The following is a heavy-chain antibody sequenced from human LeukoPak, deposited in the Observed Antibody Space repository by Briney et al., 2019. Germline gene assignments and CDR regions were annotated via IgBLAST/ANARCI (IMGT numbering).Heavy chain of an antibody. D-gene: IGHD2-21*02. CDR2: INPSGGST. Sequence: ASVKVSCKASGYTFTSYYMHWVRQAPGQGLEWMGIINPSGGSTSYAQKFQGRVTMTRDTSTSTVYMELSSLRSEDTAVYYCAREPSPFIVVVTANGMDVWGQGTTVTVSS. CDR3: AREPSPFIVVVTANGMDV. J-gene: IGHJ6*02. CDR1: GYTFTSYY. V-gene: IGHV1-46*01.